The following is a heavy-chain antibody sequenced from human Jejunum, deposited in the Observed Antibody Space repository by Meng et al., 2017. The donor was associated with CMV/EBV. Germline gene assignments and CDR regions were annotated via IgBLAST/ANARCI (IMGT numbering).Heavy chain of an antibody. D-gene: IGHD2-8*01. CDR2: IKHDGGET. Sequence: SGVTFSNYWMPWVRQAPGNGLEWLANIKHDGGETYYAASVKGRFTISRDNAKKSLFLQMNSLGADDTAVYYCATYCTDTVCRAFDIWGHGPLVPVS. V-gene: IGHV3-7*01. CDR3: ATYCTDTVCRAFDI. J-gene: IGHJ3*02. CDR1: GVTFSNYW.